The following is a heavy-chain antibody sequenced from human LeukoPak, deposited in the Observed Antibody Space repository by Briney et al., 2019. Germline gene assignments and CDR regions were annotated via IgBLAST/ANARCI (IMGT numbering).Heavy chain of an antibody. CDR2: IFTSGIT. CDR3: ARRNYYYYYMDV. CDR1: GGSISSCY. J-gene: IGHJ6*03. V-gene: IGHV4-4*07. Sequence: PSETLSLTCTVSGGSISSCYWSWIRQPAGKGLEWIGRIFTSGITNYNPSLKSRVTMSVDTSKNQFSLKLSSVTAADTAVYYCARRNYYYYYMDVWGKGTTVTVSS.